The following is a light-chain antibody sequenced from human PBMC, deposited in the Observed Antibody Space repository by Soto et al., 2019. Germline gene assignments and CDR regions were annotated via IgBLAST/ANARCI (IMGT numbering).Light chain of an antibody. J-gene: IGKJ2*01. CDR2: GAS. CDR3: QHYNNWPPHT. V-gene: IGKV3-15*01. Sequence: EIVMTQSPATLSVSPGESATLSCRASQSVNTNLAWYQQKPGRAPRLLIHGASTRATGIPARFSGSESGTEFPLNISSLQSEDFAVYYCQHYNNWPPHTFGQGTKLEIK. CDR1: QSVNTN.